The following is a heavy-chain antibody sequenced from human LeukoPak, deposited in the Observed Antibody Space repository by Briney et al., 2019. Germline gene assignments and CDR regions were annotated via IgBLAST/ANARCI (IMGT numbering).Heavy chain of an antibody. D-gene: IGHD3-22*01. CDR2: ISSSSSTI. V-gene: IGHV3-48*04. J-gene: IGHJ4*02. CDR1: GFTFSSYS. Sequence: GGSLRLSCAASGFTFSSYSMNWVRQAPGKGLEWVSYISSSSSTIYYADSVKGRFTISRDNAKNSLYLQMNSLRAEDTAVYYCAREGYCLNGKCEIDYWGQGTLVTVSS. CDR3: AREGYCLNGKCEIDY.